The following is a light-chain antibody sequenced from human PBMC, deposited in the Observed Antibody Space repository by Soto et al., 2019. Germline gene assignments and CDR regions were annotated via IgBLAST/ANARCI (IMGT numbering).Light chain of an antibody. Sequence: QSVLAQPAPVSGSPGQSITISCTGTSRDVGSYNLVSWYQQHPGKAPKLMIYEVSKRPSGVSNRFSGSKSGNTASLTISGLQAEDEADYYCCSYAGSSTPLIFGTGTKVTVL. CDR1: SRDVGSYNL. V-gene: IGLV2-23*02. J-gene: IGLJ1*01. CDR3: CSYAGSSTPLI. CDR2: EVS.